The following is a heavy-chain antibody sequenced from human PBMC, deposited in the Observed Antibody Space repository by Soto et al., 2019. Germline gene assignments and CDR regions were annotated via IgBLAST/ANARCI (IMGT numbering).Heavy chain of an antibody. CDR3: ARGGGRGYKXXDP. J-gene: IGHJ5*02. Sequence: ASVKVSCKASGYTFTAYYMHWVRQAPGQGLEWMGWINPNSGGTYHAQNFQGRVTMTRDTSTTTAYMELAXXRSDXXXXHXXARGGGRGYKXXDPWGHGTXVTVSS. CDR1: GYTFTAYY. V-gene: IGHV1-2*02. CDR2: INPNSGGT. D-gene: IGHD5-12*01.